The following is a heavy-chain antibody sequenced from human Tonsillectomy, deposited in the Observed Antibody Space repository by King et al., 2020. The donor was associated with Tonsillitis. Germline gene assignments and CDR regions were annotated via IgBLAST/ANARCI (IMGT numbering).Heavy chain of an antibody. Sequence: QLVQSGGGMVQPGRSLRLSCAASGFTFSSYAIHWVRQAPGKGLEWVALISYDGSNKYYADSVKGRFTISRDNSKNTLYLQMNSLRAEDTAVYYCARDPPGDFWTHFDYWGQGTLVTVSS. CDR1: GFTFSSYA. D-gene: IGHD3-3*01. V-gene: IGHV3-30-3*01. J-gene: IGHJ4*02. CDR2: ISYDGSNK. CDR3: ARDPPGDFWTHFDY.